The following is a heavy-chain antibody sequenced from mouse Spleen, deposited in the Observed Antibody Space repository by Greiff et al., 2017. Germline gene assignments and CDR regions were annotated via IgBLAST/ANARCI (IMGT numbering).Heavy chain of an antibody. D-gene: IGHD1-1*01. Sequence: QVQLQQSGAELVKPGASVKISCKASGYAFSSYWMNWVKQRPGKGLEWIGQIYPGDGDTNYNGKFKGKATLTADKSSSTAYMQLSSLTSEDSAVYFCARGIYYYGSSYFDYWGQGTTLTVSS. CDR1: GYAFSSYW. CDR3: ARGIYYYGSSYFDY. CDR2: IYPGDGDT. V-gene: IGHV1-80*01. J-gene: IGHJ2*01.